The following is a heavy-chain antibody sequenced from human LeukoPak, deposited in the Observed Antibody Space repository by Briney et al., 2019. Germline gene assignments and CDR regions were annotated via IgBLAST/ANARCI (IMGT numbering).Heavy chain of an antibody. CDR3: ARDSGSYGFDY. CDR2: ISAYTGNT. CDR1: GYTFTNYG. Sequence: ASVKVSCKASGYTFTNYGLTWVRQAPGQGLEWMGWISAYTGNTNYAQRLQGRVTMTTDTSTGTAYMELRSLGSDDTAVYYCARDSGSYGFDYWGQGTLVTVSS. D-gene: IGHD1-26*01. V-gene: IGHV1-18*01. J-gene: IGHJ4*02.